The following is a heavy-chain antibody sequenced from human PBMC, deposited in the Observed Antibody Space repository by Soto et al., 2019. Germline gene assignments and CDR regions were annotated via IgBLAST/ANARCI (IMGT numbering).Heavy chain of an antibody. CDR1: GFTFSNYE. J-gene: IGHJ4*02. D-gene: IGHD1-20*01. CDR3: AREDADNLPDTFDS. CDR2: ISTSGSTT. Sequence: EVQLVESGGGRVYPGGSLRLSCEALGFTFSNYEMNWVRLAPGKGLEWISYISTSGSTTYYADSVKGRFSVSRDNAKNSLYLHMDSLRAEDTALYIWAREDADNLPDTFDSWGQGTLVTVSP. V-gene: IGHV3-48*03.